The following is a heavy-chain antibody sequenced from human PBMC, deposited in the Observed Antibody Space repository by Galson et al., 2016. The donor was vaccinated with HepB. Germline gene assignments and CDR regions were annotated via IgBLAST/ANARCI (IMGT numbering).Heavy chain of an antibody. V-gene: IGHV2-5*01. CDR1: GFSLSSSGGD. D-gene: IGHD2-21*01. CDR3: AHKLIGFDY. CDR2: ISWNDDK. J-gene: IGHJ4*02. Sequence: PALVKPTQTLTLTRTVSGFSLSSSGGDVVWIRQPPGKALEWLALISWNDDKYYSPSLESRLTITKDSSKNQVVLTMTNMDPVDTATYYCAHKLIGFDYWGQGNLVAVSS.